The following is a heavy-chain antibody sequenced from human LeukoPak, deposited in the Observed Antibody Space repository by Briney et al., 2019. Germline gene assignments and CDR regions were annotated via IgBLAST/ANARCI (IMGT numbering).Heavy chain of an antibody. CDR2: ISSSSSYI. J-gene: IGHJ4*02. D-gene: IGHD3-10*01. Sequence: GXXLRLSCAASGFTFSSYSMNWVRQAPGKGLEWVSSISSSSSYIYYADSVKGGFTISRDNAKNSLYLQMNSLRAEDTAVYYCARDLPNYYGSGSTFDYWGQGTLVTVSS. CDR3: ARDLPNYYGSGSTFDY. V-gene: IGHV3-21*01. CDR1: GFTFSSYS.